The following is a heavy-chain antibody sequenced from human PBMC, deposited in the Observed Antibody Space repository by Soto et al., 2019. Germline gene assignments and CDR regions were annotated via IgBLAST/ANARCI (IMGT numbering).Heavy chain of an antibody. V-gene: IGHV1-69*01. CDR1: GGTFSSYA. Sequence: QVQLVQSGAEVKKPGSSVKVSCKASGGTFSSYAISWVRQAPGQGLEWMGGIIPIFGTANYAQKFQGRVTITADESTSTAYMELSSLRADDTAVYYCARDLATDIVVVPAAAGGYYYYGMDVWGQGTTVTVSS. D-gene: IGHD2-2*01. J-gene: IGHJ6*02. CDR2: IIPIFGTA. CDR3: ARDLATDIVVVPAAAGGYYYYGMDV.